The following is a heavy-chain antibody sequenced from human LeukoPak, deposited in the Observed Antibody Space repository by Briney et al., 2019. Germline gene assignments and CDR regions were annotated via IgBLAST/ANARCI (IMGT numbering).Heavy chain of an antibody. V-gene: IGHV3-30*02. CDR2: MRYDGIIK. CDR3: ARRVNRRRAFDI. Sequence: GGSLRLSCAASGFIFSSYGMHWVRQAPGKGLEWVAFMRYDGIIKYYADSVKGRFTISRDNSKNTLYLQMNSLRAEDTAVYYCARRVNRRRAFDIWGQGTMVTVSS. CDR1: GFIFSSYG. D-gene: IGHD3-22*01. J-gene: IGHJ3*02.